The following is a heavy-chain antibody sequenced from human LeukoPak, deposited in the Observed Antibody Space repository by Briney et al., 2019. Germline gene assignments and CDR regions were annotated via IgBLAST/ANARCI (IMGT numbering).Heavy chain of an antibody. CDR1: GYTFTSYD. V-gene: IGHV1-8*01. D-gene: IGHD4-23*01. CDR3: ARGDGGNVPWEY. J-gene: IGHJ4*02. CDR2: MNPNSGNT. Sequence: ASVKVSCKASGYTFTSYDINWVRQATGQGLEWMGWMNPNSGNTGYAQKFQGRVTMTRNTSISTAYMELSSLKSEDTAVYYCARGDGGNVPWEYWGQGTLVTVSS.